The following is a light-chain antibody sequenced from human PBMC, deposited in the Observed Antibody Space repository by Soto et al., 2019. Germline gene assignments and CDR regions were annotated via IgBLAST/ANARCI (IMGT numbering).Light chain of an antibody. J-gene: IGLJ1*01. V-gene: IGLV2-14*03. CDR2: DVS. CDR3: SSYTSSSTLYV. Sequence: QSALTQPASVSGSPGQSITISCTGTSSDVGGYHYVSWYQHHPGKAPKLMIYDVSNRPSGVSNRFSGSKSGNTASLTISGLQAEDEADYYCSSYTSSSTLYVFGTGTQLTVL. CDR1: SSDVGGYHY.